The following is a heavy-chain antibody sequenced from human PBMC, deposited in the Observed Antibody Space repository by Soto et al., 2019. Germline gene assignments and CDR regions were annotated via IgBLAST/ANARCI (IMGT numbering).Heavy chain of an antibody. V-gene: IGHV1-2*02. J-gene: IGHJ4*02. CDR1: GYTFTGYY. CDR3: ARGRGSGWYNPQYYFDY. D-gene: IGHD6-19*01. Sequence: ASVKVSCKASGYTFTGYYMHWVRQAPGQGLEWMGWINPNSGGTNYAQKFQGRVTMTRDTSISTAYMELSRLRSDDTAVYYCARGRGSGWYNPQYYFDYWGQGTLVTVSS. CDR2: INPNSGGT.